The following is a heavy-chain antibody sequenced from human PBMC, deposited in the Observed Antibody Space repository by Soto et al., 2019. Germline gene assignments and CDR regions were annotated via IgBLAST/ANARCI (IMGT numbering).Heavy chain of an antibody. CDR1: GFTFSSYA. Sequence: EVQLLESGGGLVQPGGSLRLSCTASGFTFSSYAMNWVRQAPGKGLEWVSVISGSGGSTYYADSVKGRFTISRDNSKNTVYLQMTGRRAEDTAVYYCASRTSGWYFDYWGQGTLVTVSS. J-gene: IGHJ4*02. CDR3: ASRTSGWYFDY. CDR2: ISGSGGST. V-gene: IGHV3-23*01. D-gene: IGHD6-19*01.